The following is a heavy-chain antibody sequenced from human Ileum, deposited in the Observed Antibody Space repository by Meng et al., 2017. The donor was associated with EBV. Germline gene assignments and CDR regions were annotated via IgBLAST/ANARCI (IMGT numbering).Heavy chain of an antibody. Sequence: EVHRGGVGGGVVRPGESLRLFCEASGFPFDDYSMHWVRPAPGKGLEWVSLLNWNGDNTYYADSVKGRFTISRDNSKNSLYLQMDSLRIEDTAFYFCAKEGGTMWFDSWGQGTLVTVSS. CDR3: AKEGGTMWFDS. CDR1: GFPFDDYS. V-gene: IGHV3-43*01. CDR2: LNWNGDNT. D-gene: IGHD3-3*01. J-gene: IGHJ5*01.